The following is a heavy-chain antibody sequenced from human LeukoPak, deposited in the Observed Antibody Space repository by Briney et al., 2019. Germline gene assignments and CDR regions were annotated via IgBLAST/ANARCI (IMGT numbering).Heavy chain of an antibody. D-gene: IGHD2-2*01. CDR3: AREVSCSSTSCLGAFDI. CDR2: ISSSSSYI. Sequence: GGSLRRSCAASGFTFSSYSMNWVRQAPGKGLEWGSSISSSSSYIYYADSVKGRFTISRDNAKNSLYLQMNSLRAEDTAVYYCAREVSCSSTSCLGAFDIWGQGTMVTVSS. J-gene: IGHJ3*02. V-gene: IGHV3-21*01. CDR1: GFTFSSYS.